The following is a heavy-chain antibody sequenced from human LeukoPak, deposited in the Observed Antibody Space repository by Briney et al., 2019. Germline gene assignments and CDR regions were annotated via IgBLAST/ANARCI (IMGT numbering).Heavy chain of an antibody. CDR2: INHSGST. Sequence: PSETLSLTCAVYGGSFSGYYWSWIRQPPGKGLEWIGEINHSGSTNYNPSLKSRVTISVDTSKNQFSLKLSSVTAADTPVYYCARGRSGYSYGYYFDYWGQGTLVTVSS. V-gene: IGHV4-34*01. CDR3: ARGRSGYSYGYYFDY. CDR1: GGSFSGYY. D-gene: IGHD5-18*01. J-gene: IGHJ4*02.